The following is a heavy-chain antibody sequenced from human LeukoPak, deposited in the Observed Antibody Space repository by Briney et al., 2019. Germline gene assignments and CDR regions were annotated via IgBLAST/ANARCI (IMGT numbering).Heavy chain of an antibody. CDR3: ARATAPLRPTVSFDY. D-gene: IGHD5-12*01. J-gene: IGHJ4*02. CDR2: IIPIFGTA. V-gene: IGHV1-69*01. CDR1: GGTFSSYA. Sequence: GSSVTVSCKASGGTFSSYAISWVRQAPGQGLEWMGGIIPIFGTANYAQKFQGRVTITADESTSTAYMELSSLRSEDTAVYYCARATAPLRPTVSFDYWGQGTLVTVSS.